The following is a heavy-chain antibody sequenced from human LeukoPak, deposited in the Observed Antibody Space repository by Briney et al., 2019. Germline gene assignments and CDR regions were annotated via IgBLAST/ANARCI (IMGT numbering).Heavy chain of an antibody. V-gene: IGHV4-34*01. J-gene: IGHJ5*02. D-gene: IGHD6-13*01. CDR3: ARGLLLRAAGTRWFDP. Sequence: SETLSLTCAVYGGSFSGYYWSWIRQPPGKGLEWIGEIKYIGSTNYNPSLKARVTLSVDKSKNQFSLKLSSVTAADTAVYYCARGLLLRAAGTRWFDPWGQGTLVTVSS. CDR2: IKYIGST. CDR1: GGSFSGYY.